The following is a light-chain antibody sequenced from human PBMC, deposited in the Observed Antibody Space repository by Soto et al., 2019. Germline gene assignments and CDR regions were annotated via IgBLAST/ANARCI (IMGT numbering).Light chain of an antibody. CDR3: QQYGSSPYT. CDR1: QSVNRRY. Sequence: EIVLTQSPGTLSLSPGERATLSCGASQSVNRRYLAWYQQKVCQAPRLLIYGASTRASGIPDRFSGSGSGTHFTLTINKMEPEDFAIYYCQQYGSSPYTFGQGTKVDIK. V-gene: IGKV3-20*01. CDR2: GAS. J-gene: IGKJ2*01.